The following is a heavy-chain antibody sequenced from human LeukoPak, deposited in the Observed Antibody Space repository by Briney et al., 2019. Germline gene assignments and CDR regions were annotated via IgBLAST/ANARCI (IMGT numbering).Heavy chain of an antibody. V-gene: IGHV4-59*08. J-gene: IGHJ4*02. CDR1: GGSISSYY. CDR2: IYYSGST. D-gene: IGHD3-22*01. Sequence: SETLSLTCTVSGGSISSYYWSWIRQPPGKGLEWIGYIYYSGSTNYNPSLKSRVTISVDTSKNHFSLRLRSVTAADTAVYFCARPRDDSTGYYLGYWDQGTLVTVSS. CDR3: ARPRDDSTGYYLGY.